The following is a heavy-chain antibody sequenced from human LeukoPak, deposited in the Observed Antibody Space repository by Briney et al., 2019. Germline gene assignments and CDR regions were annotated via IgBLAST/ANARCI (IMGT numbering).Heavy chain of an antibody. D-gene: IGHD3-10*01. J-gene: IGHJ4*02. CDR3: AREGHRGFRDFDY. Sequence: PGGSLRLSCAASGFAFSTYPMHGVRQTLGKGREGVAVLSYDATIQYYADSVRDRFTISRDISKNTLYLQMNGLRPEDTAVYYCAREGHRGFRDFDYWGQGTLVTVSS. CDR2: LSYDATIQ. V-gene: IGHV3-30-3*01. CDR1: GFAFSTYP.